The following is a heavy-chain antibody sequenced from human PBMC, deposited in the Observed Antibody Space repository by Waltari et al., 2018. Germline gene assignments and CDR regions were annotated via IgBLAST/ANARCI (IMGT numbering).Heavy chain of an antibody. CDR3: ARVNSNYVNWFDP. D-gene: IGHD4-4*01. Sequence: EEQLVESGGGVVRPGGSLGLSCAASGFPFDHYAMAWVRQAPGKWLGWVSGINWDGCSTGYADSVKGRFTISRDNAKNSLHLHVNSLTAEDTAFYYCARVNSNYVNWFDPWGQGTLVIVSS. CDR2: INWDGCST. CDR1: GFPFDHYA. J-gene: IGHJ5*02. V-gene: IGHV3-20*04.